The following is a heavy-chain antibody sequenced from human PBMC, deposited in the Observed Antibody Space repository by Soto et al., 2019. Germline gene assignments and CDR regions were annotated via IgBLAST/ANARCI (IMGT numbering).Heavy chain of an antibody. CDR3: ARSSRGYDY. D-gene: IGHD6-6*01. J-gene: IGHJ4*02. CDR2: IYYSGST. Sequence: SETLSLTCTVSGGSISSSSYYWGWIRQPPVKGLEWIGSIYYSGSTYYNPSLKSRVTISVDTSKNQFSLKLSSVTAADTAVYYCARSSRGYDYWGQGTLVNVSS. V-gene: IGHV4-39*01. CDR1: GGSISSSSYY.